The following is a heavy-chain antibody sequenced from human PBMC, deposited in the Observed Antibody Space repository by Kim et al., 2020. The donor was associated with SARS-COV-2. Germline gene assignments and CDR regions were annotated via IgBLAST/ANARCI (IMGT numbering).Heavy chain of an antibody. V-gene: IGHV1-3*01. CDR1: GYTFTSYA. J-gene: IGHJ5*02. D-gene: IGHD6-19*01. Sequence: ASVKVSCKASGYTFTSYAMHWVRQAPGQRLEWMGWINAGNGNTKYSQKFQGRVTITRDTSASTAYMELSSLRSEDTAVYYCATWRVAGGPPNWFDPWGQGNLVTVSS. CDR2: INAGNGNT. CDR3: ATWRVAGGPPNWFDP.